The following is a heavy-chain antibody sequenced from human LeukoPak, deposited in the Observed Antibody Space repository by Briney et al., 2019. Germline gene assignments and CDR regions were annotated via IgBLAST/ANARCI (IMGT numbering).Heavy chain of an antibody. D-gene: IGHD6-19*01. J-gene: IGHJ3*02. CDR3: AKDVPHSGWAFDI. Sequence: PGGSLRPSCAASGFIFSNYAMSWVRQAPGRGLEWVSAISRSGTYYADSVKGRFTISRDDSKNILYLQMNSLRVEDAAVYYCAKDVPHSGWAFDIWGQGTLVTVSS. V-gene: IGHV3-23*01. CDR1: GFIFSNYA. CDR2: ISRSGT.